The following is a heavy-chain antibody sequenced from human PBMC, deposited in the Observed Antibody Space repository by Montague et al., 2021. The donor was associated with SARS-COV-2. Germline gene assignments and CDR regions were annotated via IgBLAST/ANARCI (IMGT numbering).Heavy chain of an antibody. D-gene: IGHD2-21*01. CDR2: LNQDGGRT. J-gene: IGHJ5*02. V-gene: IGHV3-7*01. CDR1: GFTFSTHW. Sequence: YLRLSCAASGFTFSTHWMSWARQAPGKGLEWLANLNQDGGRTYYVDSVKGRFIISRDNAENSLFLQMDSLRAEDTAVYYCARDHHMSLAPWGQGTLVIVSP. CDR3: ARDHHMSLAP.